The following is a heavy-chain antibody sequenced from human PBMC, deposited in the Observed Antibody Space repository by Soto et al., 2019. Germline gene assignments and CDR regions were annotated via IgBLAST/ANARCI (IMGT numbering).Heavy chain of an antibody. CDR2: ISGSGDRT. CDR3: ARDQSGDPAPLFDY. V-gene: IGHV3-23*01. CDR1: GFTFSTYG. D-gene: IGHD1-26*01. J-gene: IGHJ4*02. Sequence: EVQLLESGGGSVVPGGSLRLSCVTSGFTFSTYGMNWVRQAPGLGLEWVSSISGSGDRTDYADSAEGRFTISRDNSRNTVFLHMKSLGAEDTAVYYCARDQSGDPAPLFDYWGQGALVTVSS.